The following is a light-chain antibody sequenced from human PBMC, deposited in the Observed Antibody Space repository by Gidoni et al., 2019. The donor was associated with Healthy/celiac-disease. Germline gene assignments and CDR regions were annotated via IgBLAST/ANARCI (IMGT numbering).Light chain of an antibody. CDR2: GAS. CDR1: QRVSSSY. CDR3: QQYGSSTLWT. Sequence: IVLTQSLGTLSLSPGERATLACRASQRVSSSYLACYQQKPGQAPKLLIYGASSRATGIPDRFSGSGSGTDFTLTISRLEPEDFAVYYCQQYGSSTLWTFGQGTKVEIK. V-gene: IGKV3-20*01. J-gene: IGKJ1*01.